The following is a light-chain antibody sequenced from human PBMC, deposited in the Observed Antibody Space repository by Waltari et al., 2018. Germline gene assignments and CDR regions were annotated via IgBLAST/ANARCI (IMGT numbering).Light chain of an antibody. CDR3: MQARQTPWT. CDR1: QSLLHSSGNTF. V-gene: IGKV2-28*01. J-gene: IGKJ1*01. Sequence: DIVMTQSPLSLSVTPGEPASISCRSSQSLLHSSGNTFLDWYLQKPGQSPQLLIYLISNRASGVPDRFSGSGSGTDFTLKISRVEAEDFGVYFCMQARQTPWTFGQGTKVEIK. CDR2: LIS.